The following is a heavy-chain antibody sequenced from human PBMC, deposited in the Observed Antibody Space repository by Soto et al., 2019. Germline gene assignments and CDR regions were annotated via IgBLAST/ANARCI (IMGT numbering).Heavy chain of an antibody. V-gene: IGHV1-69*13. CDR1: GGTFSSYA. CDR2: IIPIFGTA. J-gene: IGHJ6*02. CDR3: ARANYDILTGYYREGRERYYGMDV. Sequence: ASVKVSCKASGGTFSSYAISWVRQAPGQGLEWMGGIIPIFGTANYAQKFQGRVTITADESTSTAYMELSSLRSEDTAVYYCARANYDILTGYYREGRERYYGMDVWGQGTTVTVSS. D-gene: IGHD3-9*01.